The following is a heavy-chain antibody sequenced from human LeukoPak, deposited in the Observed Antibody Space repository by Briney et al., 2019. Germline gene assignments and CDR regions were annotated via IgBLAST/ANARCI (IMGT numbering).Heavy chain of an antibody. Sequence: SETLSLTCTVSGGSISSSSYYWGWIRQPAGKGLEWIGRIYTSGSTNYNPSLKSRVTISVDTSKNQFSLKLSSVTAADTAVYYCAAWELLGGDAFDIWGQGTMVTVSS. V-gene: IGHV4-61*02. CDR1: GGSISSSSYY. CDR3: AAWELLGGDAFDI. J-gene: IGHJ3*02. D-gene: IGHD1-26*01. CDR2: IYTSGST.